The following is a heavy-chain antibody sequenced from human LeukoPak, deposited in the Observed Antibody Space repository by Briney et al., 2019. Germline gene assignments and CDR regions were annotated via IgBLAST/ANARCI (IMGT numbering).Heavy chain of an antibody. CDR3: ARTSRHFYGAGSNLTPWPADMDV. CDR2: IYYSGST. J-gene: IGHJ6*02. D-gene: IGHD3-10*01. V-gene: IGHV4-59*01. CDR1: GGSINSYY. Sequence: SETLSLTCTVSGGSINSYYWTWIRQPPGKGLEWIGYIYYSGSTHYNPSLNSRVTISMDTSKNHFSLKLSSVTAADTAIYYCARTSRHFYGAGSNLTPWPADMDVWGQGTKVTVSS.